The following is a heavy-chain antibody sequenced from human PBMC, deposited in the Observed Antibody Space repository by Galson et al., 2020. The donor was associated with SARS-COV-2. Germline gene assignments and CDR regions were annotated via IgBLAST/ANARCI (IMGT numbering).Heavy chain of an antibody. CDR3: ARGSLYCRGDCYGY. D-gene: IGHD2-15*01. J-gene: IGHJ4*02. CDR2: IPYSGNT. CDR1: GDSISSISYY. Sequence: SETLSLTCTVSGDSISSISYYWGWIRQPPGKGLEWIGSIPYSGNTYYNPSLKSRATISIDTAKNRFSLKLSSVTAADTAVYYCARGSLYCRGDCYGYWGQGTLVTVSS. V-gene: IGHV4-39*07.